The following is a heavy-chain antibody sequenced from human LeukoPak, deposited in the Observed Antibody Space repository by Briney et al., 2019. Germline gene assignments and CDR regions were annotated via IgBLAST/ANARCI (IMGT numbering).Heavy chain of an antibody. D-gene: IGHD2/OR15-2a*01. CDR3: GRGGNSIDI. Sequence: PGGSLRLSGAASGFTFGNYLMHWVRQAPGKGLVWVSRINSDESHTNNYADSVKGRFTISRDNAKNTLYLEMNSLRAEDTGVYFCGRGGNSIDIWGQGTTVIVSS. CDR2: INSDESHT. CDR1: GFTFGNYL. J-gene: IGHJ3*02. V-gene: IGHV3-74*01.